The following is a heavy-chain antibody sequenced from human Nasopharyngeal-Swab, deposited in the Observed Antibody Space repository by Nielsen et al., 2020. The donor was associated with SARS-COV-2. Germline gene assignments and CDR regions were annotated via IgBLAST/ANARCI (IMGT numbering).Heavy chain of an antibody. CDR1: GFTFSSYA. CDR2: ISGSGGST. CDR3: ARLEGGRGYSYGDYYYYYGMDV. V-gene: IGHV3-23*01. J-gene: IGHJ6*02. Sequence: GGSLRLSCAASGFTFSSYAMSWVRQAPGKGLEWVSAISGSGGSTYYAGSVKGRFTISRDNSKNTLYLQMNSLRAEDTAVYYCARLEGGRGYSYGDYYYYYGMDVWGQGTTVTVSS. D-gene: IGHD5-18*01.